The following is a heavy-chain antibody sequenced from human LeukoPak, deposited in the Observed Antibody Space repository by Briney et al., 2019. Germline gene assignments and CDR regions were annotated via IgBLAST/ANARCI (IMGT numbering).Heavy chain of an antibody. V-gene: IGHV1-46*01. CDR2: INPSGGST. CDR1: GYTFTGYY. J-gene: IGHJ2*01. CDR3: ARDGYCSSTSCYIGWYFDL. Sequence: ASVKVSCKASGYTFTGYYMHWVRQAPGQGLEWMGIINPSGGSTSYAQKFQGRVTMTRDTSTSTVYMELSSLRSEDTAVYYCARDGYCSSTSCYIGWYFDLWGRGTLVTVSS. D-gene: IGHD2-2*03.